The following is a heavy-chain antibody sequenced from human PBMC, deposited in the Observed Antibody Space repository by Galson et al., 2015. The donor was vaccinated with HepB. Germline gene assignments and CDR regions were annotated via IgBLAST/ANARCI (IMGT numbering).Heavy chain of an antibody. CDR1: GFTFSSYA. Sequence: SLRLSCAASGFTFSSYAMHWVRQAPGKGLEWVAVISYDGSNKYYADSVKGRFTISRDNSKNTLYLQMNSLRAEDTAVYYCAREGYGPSDAFDIWGQGTMVTVSS. CDR2: ISYDGSNK. J-gene: IGHJ3*02. V-gene: IGHV3-30-3*01. CDR3: AREGYGPSDAFDI. D-gene: IGHD5-18*01.